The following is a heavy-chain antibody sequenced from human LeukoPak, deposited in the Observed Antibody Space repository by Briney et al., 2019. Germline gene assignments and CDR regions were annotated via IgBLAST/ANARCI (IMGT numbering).Heavy chain of an antibody. Sequence: SVPVPCLAFVAPLRGCAITGARQAPGQGLEWMEGIIPIFGTANYAKKFQGRVTITADESTSTAYTELSSLRSEGAAVCECASSAIDVPLGGDIVAYNYYRMDVWGQGTTVTVSS. CDR1: VAPLRGCA. D-gene: IGHD3-16*02. CDR2: IIPIFGTA. V-gene: IGHV1-69*01. CDR3: ASSAIDVPLGGDIVAYNYYRMDV. J-gene: IGHJ6*02.